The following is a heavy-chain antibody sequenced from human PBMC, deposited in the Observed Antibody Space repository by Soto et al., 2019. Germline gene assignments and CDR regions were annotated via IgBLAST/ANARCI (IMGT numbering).Heavy chain of an antibody. V-gene: IGHV3-21*01. D-gene: IGHD3-22*01. Sequence: LRLSCAASGFTLSRHTMNWVRQAPGKGLEWVSFIGSRTSDIYYADSVKGRFTISRDNAKNSLYLDLTRLRAEDTAVYFCVRDYYDTSGYPNTFDMWGQGTLVTVSS. CDR3: VRDYYDTSGYPNTFDM. CDR1: GFTLSRHT. CDR2: IGSRTSDI. J-gene: IGHJ3*02.